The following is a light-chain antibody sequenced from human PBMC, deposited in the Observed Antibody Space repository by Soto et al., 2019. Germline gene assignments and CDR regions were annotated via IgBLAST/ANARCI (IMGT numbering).Light chain of an antibody. CDR3: SSYISRTFVV. J-gene: IGLJ2*01. Sequence: QSALTQPASVSGSPGQSITISCTGTSGDIGGYNYVSWYQRHPGKAPKLIIYDVTNRPSGVSDRFSGFKSGNTASLTISGLRAEDEGDYYCSSYISRTFVVFGGGTKPPS. CDR1: SGDIGGYNY. CDR2: DVT. V-gene: IGLV2-14*01.